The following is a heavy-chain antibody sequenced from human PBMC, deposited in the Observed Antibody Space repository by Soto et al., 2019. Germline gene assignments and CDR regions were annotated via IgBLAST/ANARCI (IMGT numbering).Heavy chain of an antibody. D-gene: IGHD3-3*01. Sequence: GASVKVSCKASGYTFTSYDINWVRQATGQGLEWMGWMNPNSGNTGYAQKFQGRVTMTRNTSISTAYMELSSLRSEDTAVYYCARGRFLEWGSVGYMDVWGKGTTVTAP. CDR1: GYTFTSYD. J-gene: IGHJ6*03. CDR3: ARGRFLEWGSVGYMDV. V-gene: IGHV1-8*01. CDR2: MNPNSGNT.